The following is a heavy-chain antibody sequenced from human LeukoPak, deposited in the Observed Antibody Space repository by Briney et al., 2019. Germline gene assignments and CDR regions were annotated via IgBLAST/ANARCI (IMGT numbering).Heavy chain of an antibody. CDR3: ANSGWSPRA. Sequence: GGSLRLSCAAAGFTFSSYGMHWVRQAPGKGLEWVAFIRYDGSKKYYADSVKGRFTISRDNSKNTLYLQMNSLRAEDTAVYSCANSGWSPRAWGQGTLVTVSS. D-gene: IGHD6-19*01. J-gene: IGHJ5*02. CDR2: IRYDGSKK. CDR1: GFTFSSYG. V-gene: IGHV3-30*02.